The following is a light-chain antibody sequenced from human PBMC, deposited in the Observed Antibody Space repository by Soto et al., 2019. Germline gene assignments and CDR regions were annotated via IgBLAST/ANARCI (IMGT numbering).Light chain of an antibody. CDR2: SAS. CDR1: QHIRTY. V-gene: IGKV1-39*01. J-gene: IGKJ1*01. CDR3: QQSFSFPWT. Sequence: DLQMTQSPSSLSSSVGDRVTFTCRARQHIRTYLNWYQRKPGKAPDLLIDSASSLKSGVPSRFSVSGSGTDLNLTISGLQHEDFATYYCQQSFSFPWTFGEGTKVQIK.